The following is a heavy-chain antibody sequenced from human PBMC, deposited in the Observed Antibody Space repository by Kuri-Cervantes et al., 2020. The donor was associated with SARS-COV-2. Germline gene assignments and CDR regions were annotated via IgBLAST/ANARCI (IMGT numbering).Heavy chain of an antibody. CDR1: GGSFSGYY. V-gene: IGHV4-34*01. Sequence: GSLRLSCAVYGGSFSGYYWSWIRQPSGKGLEWIGEINHSGSTNYNPSLKSRVTISVDTSKNQFSLKLSSVTAADTAVYYCARLRIAAAGTALHYFGYWGQGTLVTVSS. CDR2: INHSGST. CDR3: ARLRIAAAGTALHYFGY. D-gene: IGHD6-13*01. J-gene: IGHJ4*02.